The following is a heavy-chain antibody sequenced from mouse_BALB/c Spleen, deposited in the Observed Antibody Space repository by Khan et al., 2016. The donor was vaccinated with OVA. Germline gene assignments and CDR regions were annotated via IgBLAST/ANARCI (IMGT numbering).Heavy chain of an antibody. J-gene: IGHJ2*01. D-gene: IGHD2-3*01. V-gene: IGHV5-17*02. CDR1: GFTFSSFG. Sequence: EVELVESGGGLVQPGGSRNLSCAASGFTFSSFGMHWVRQAPEKGLEWFAYISSGSSTIYYAATVKGRFTISRDNPRNTLFLQMTSLRSEDTAMYYCARHGYYYFDYWGQGTTLTVSS. CDR2: ISSGSSTI. CDR3: ARHGYYYFDY.